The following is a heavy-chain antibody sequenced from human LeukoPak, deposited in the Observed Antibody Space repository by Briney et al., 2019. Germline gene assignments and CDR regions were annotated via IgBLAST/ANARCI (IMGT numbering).Heavy chain of an antibody. D-gene: IGHD3-22*01. Sequence: PGGSLRLSCAASGFTFSSYEMNWARQAPGKGLEWVSYISSSGSTIYYADSVKGRFTISRDNAKNSLYLQMNSLRAEDTAVYYCARSDYYDSSGYHYWGQGTLVTVSS. CDR2: ISSSGSTI. CDR1: GFTFSSYE. V-gene: IGHV3-48*03. J-gene: IGHJ4*02. CDR3: ARSDYYDSSGYHY.